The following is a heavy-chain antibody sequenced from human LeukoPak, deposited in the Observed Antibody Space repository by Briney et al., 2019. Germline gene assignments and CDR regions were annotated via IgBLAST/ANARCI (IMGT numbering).Heavy chain of an antibody. J-gene: IGHJ4*02. V-gene: IGHV3-23*01. Sequence: PGGSLRLSCAASGFTFSIYAMSWVRQAPGKGLEWVSAISGSGGSTYYADSVKGRFTISRDNSKNTLYLQMNSLRAEDTAVYYCAKEYGSGSYYYYYFDYWGQGTLVTVSS. CDR1: GFTFSIYA. D-gene: IGHD3-10*01. CDR2: ISGSGGST. CDR3: AKEYGSGSYYYYYFDY.